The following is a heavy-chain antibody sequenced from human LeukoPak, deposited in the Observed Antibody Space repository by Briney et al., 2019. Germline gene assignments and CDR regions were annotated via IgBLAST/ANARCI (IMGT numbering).Heavy chain of an antibody. J-gene: IGHJ5*02. CDR3: AHYYYYGSGLNWFDP. CDR2: INHSGST. CDR1: GGSFSGYY. D-gene: IGHD3-10*01. Sequence: SEALSLTCAVYGGSFSGYYWSWIRQPPGKGLEWIGEINHSGSTNYNPSLKSRVTISVDTSKNQFSLKLSSVTAADTAVYYCAHYYYYGSGLNWFDPWGQGTLVTVSS. V-gene: IGHV4-34*01.